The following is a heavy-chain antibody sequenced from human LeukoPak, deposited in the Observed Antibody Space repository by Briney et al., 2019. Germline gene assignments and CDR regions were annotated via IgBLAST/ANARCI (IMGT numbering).Heavy chain of an antibody. CDR3: ARFAWRNSSYDYWYYYYGMDV. D-gene: IGHD5-12*01. J-gene: IGHJ6*02. CDR2: ISSSGSTI. CDR1: GFTFSSYW. Sequence: GGSLRLSCAASGFTFSSYWMHWVRQAPGKGLEWVSYISSSGSTIYYADSVKGQFTISRDNAKNSLYLQMNSLRAEDTAVYYCARFAWRNSSYDYWYYYYGMDVWGQGTTVTVSS. V-gene: IGHV3-48*04.